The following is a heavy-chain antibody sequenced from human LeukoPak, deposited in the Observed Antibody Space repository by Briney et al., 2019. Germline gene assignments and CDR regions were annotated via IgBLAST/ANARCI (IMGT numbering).Heavy chain of an antibody. V-gene: IGHV3-23*01. CDR3: AKDPGGPVWVDP. Sequence: GGSLRLSCAASGFTFSSYAMSWVRQAPGKGLEWVSAISGSGGSTYYADSVKGRFTISRDNSENTLYLQMNSLRAEDTAVYYCAKDPGGPVWVDPWGQGTLVTVSS. D-gene: IGHD3-10*01. J-gene: IGHJ5*02. CDR1: GFTFSSYA. CDR2: ISGSGGST.